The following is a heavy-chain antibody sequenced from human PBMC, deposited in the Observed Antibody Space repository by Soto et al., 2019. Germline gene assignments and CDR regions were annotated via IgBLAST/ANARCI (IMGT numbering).Heavy chain of an antibody. Sequence: GGSLRLSCAASGFTFDDYAMHWVRQAPGKGLEWVSGISWNSGSIGYADSVKGRFTISRDNAKNSLYLQMNSLRAEDTALYYCAKGVAAKEYYFDYWGQGTLVTVSS. CDR3: AKGVAAKEYYFDY. J-gene: IGHJ4*02. D-gene: IGHD2-15*01. CDR1: GFTFDDYA. V-gene: IGHV3-9*01. CDR2: ISWNSGSI.